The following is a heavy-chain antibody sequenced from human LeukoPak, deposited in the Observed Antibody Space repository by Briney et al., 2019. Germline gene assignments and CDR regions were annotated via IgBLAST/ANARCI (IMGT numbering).Heavy chain of an antibody. Sequence: SETLSLTCTVSGGSISSYYWSWIRQPPGKGLEWIGYIYYSGSTNYNPSLKSRVTISVDTSKNQFSLKLSSVTAADTAVYYCARSYGDYDAFDIWGQGTVVTVSS. CDR3: ARSYGDYDAFDI. V-gene: IGHV4-59*01. D-gene: IGHD4-17*01. J-gene: IGHJ3*02. CDR1: GGSISSYY. CDR2: IYYSGST.